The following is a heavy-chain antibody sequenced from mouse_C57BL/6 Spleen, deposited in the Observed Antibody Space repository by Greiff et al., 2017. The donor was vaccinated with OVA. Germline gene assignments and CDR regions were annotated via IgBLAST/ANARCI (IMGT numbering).Heavy chain of an antibody. J-gene: IGHJ2*01. CDR1: GFTFSSYA. Sequence: EVKLMESGGGLVKPGGSLKLSCAASGFTFSSYAMSWVRQTPEKRLEWVATISDGGSYTYYPDNVKGRFTISRDNAKNNLYLQMSHLKSEDTAMYYCARDLGGGMDYWGQGTTLTVSS. D-gene: IGHD3-1*01. CDR3: ARDLGGGMDY. V-gene: IGHV5-4*01. CDR2: ISDGGSYT.